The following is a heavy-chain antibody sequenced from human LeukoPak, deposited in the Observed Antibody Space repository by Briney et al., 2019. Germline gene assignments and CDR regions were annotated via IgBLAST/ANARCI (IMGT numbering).Heavy chain of an antibody. CDR3: ARGADGYCSGGSCYTSRYFDL. J-gene: IGHJ2*01. Sequence: PSETLSLTCTVSGGSISSGSYYWNWIRQPPGKGLEWIGEINHSGSTNYNPSLKSRVTISVDTSKNQFSLKLSSVTAADTAVYYCARGADGYCSGGSCYTSRYFDLWGRGTLVTVSS. D-gene: IGHD2-15*01. CDR1: GGSISSGSYY. CDR2: INHSGST. V-gene: IGHV4-39*07.